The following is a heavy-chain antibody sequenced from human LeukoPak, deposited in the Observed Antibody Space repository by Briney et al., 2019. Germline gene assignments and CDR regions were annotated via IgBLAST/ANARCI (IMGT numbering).Heavy chain of an antibody. D-gene: IGHD2-8*01. V-gene: IGHV4-38-2*02. CDR2: IYHSGST. CDR1: GYSISSGCY. J-gene: IGHJ6*03. CDR3: ARDHAYYYYYMDV. Sequence: SETLSLTCTVSGYSISSGCYWGWIRQPPGKGLEWIGSIYHSGSTNYNPSLKSRVTISVDTSKNQLSLKLSSVTAADTAVYYCARDHAYYYYYMDVWGKGTTVTVSS.